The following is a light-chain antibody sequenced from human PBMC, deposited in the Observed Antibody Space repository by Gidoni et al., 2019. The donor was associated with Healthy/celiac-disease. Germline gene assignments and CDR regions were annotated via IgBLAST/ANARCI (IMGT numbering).Light chain of an antibody. CDR3: QQRSNWLALT. V-gene: IGKV3-11*01. Sequence: EIVLTQSSATLSWSPGERATLSCRASQSVNHYLAWYQQKPGQAPRLLIYDSSNRATGIPARFSGSGSGTDFTLTISSLEPEDFAVYYCQQRSNWLALTFGGGTKVEIK. CDR2: DSS. J-gene: IGKJ4*01. CDR1: QSVNHY.